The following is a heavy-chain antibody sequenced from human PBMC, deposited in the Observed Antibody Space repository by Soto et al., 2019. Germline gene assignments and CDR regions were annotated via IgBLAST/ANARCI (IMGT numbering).Heavy chain of an antibody. CDR3: ARHYGDSQYWYCDL. CDR1: GGTFSSYT. D-gene: IGHD4-17*01. Sequence: QVQLVQSGAEVKKPGSSVKVSCKASGGTFSSYTSSWVRQAPGQGLEWMGRIIPILGIANYAQKFQGRVTITADKSTSTAYMELSSLSSEDTAVDYCARHYGDSQYWYCDLWGRGTLVTVSS. J-gene: IGHJ2*01. CDR2: IIPILGIA. V-gene: IGHV1-69*02.